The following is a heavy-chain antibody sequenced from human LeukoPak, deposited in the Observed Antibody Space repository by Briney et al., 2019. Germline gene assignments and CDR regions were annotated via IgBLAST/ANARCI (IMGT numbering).Heavy chain of an antibody. CDR1: GFTFSSYW. D-gene: IGHD6-13*01. Sequence: PGGSLRLSCAASGFTFSSYWMSWDRQAPGKGLEWVSTISGGGGGTCYADSVKGRFTISRDNSENTVYLQMNSLRAEDTAIYYCAKESRGSSNWYRSWFGPWGQGTLVTVSS. V-gene: IGHV3-23*01. CDR3: AKESRGSSNWYRSWFGP. CDR2: ISGGGGGT. J-gene: IGHJ5*02.